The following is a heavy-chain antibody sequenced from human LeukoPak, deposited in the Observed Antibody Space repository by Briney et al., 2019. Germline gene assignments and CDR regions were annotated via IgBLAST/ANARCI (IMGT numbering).Heavy chain of an antibody. V-gene: IGHV3-23*01. CDR2: ISDNSGNT. J-gene: IGHJ4*02. CDR3: AKAGNIRFDY. CDR1: GFTFSSFA. D-gene: IGHD2/OR15-2a*01. Sequence: PGGSLRLSCAASGFTFSSFAMSWVRRAPGQGLEWVSAISDNSGNTYYADSVKGRFTISRDNSKNTLYLQMNSLRAGDTAIYYCAKAGNIRFDYWGQGTLVTVSS.